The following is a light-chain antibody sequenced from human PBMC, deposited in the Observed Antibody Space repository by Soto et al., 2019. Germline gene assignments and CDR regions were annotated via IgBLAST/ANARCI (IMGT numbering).Light chain of an antibody. CDR1: QSVSSSY. J-gene: IGKJ1*01. V-gene: IGKV3-20*01. CDR3: QQYGSSPQT. Sequence: EIVLTQTPGTLSFSPGERATLSCRASQSVSSSYLAWYQQKPGQAPRLLIYGASSRATGIPDRFSGSGSGTDFTLTISRLELEDFAVYYCQQYGSSPQTFGQGTKVDI. CDR2: GAS.